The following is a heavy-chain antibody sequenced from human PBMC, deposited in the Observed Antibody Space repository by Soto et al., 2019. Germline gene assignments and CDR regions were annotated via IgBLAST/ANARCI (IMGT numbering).Heavy chain of an antibody. V-gene: IGHV1-69*01. CDR3: ACGGSGYYYKP. D-gene: IGHD3-22*01. J-gene: IGHJ4*02. Sequence: QVQLVQSGAEVKKPGSSVKVSCKASGGTFSSYAISWVRQSPGQGLEWMGGLIPIFGTANYGKKFQGRVPITADESTSTAYMELSILRSEDTAVYYCACGGSGYYYKPWGQGTLVSVSS. CDR1: GGTFSSYA. CDR2: LIPIFGTA.